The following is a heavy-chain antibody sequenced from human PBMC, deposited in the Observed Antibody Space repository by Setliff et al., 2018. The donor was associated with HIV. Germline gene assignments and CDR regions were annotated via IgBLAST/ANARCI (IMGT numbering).Heavy chain of an antibody. V-gene: IGHV3-7*01. CDR2: IGQDGSEK. J-gene: IGHJ6*02. CDR3: ARKLRPGHGVDV. D-gene: IGHD3-10*01. Sequence: PGGSLRLSCAASRFDFNNYWMCWVRQAPGKGLEWVANIGQDGSEKNYADSVKGRSTISRDNDKNSMDLQMNSLRAEDTAIYYCARKLRPGHGVDVWGQGTTVTVSS. CDR1: RFDFNNYW.